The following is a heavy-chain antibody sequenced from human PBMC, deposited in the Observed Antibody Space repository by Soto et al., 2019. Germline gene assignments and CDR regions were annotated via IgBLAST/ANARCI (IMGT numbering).Heavy chain of an antibody. J-gene: IGHJ6*02. CDR3: AKDRGYSSTSCYYHYYYYYGMDV. Sequence: EVQLVESGGGLVQPGRSLRLSCAASGFTFDDYAMHWVRQAPGKGLEWVSGISWNSGSIGYADSVKGRFTISRDNAKNSLYLQMNSLRAEDTALYYCAKDRGYSSTSCYYHYYYYYGMDVWGQGTTVTVSS. CDR1: GFTFDDYA. V-gene: IGHV3-9*01. D-gene: IGHD2-2*01. CDR2: ISWNSGSI.